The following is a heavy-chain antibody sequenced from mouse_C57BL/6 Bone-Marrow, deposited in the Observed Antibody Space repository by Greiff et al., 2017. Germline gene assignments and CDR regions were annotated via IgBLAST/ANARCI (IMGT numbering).Heavy chain of an antibody. J-gene: IGHJ4*01. CDR2: ISSGGSYT. CDR3: ARHIPLGAMDY. D-gene: IGHD3-3*01. CDR1: GFTFSSYG. Sequence: EVQVVESGGDLVKPGGSLKLSCAASGFTFSSYGMSWVRQTPDKRLEWVATISSGGSYTYYPDSVKGRFTISRDNAKNTLYLQMSSLKSEDTAMYYCARHIPLGAMDYWGQGTSVTVSS. V-gene: IGHV5-6*01.